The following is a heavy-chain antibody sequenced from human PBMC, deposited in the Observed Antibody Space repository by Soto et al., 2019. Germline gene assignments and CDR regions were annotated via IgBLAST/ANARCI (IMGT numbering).Heavy chain of an antibody. Sequence: SQTLSLTCAISGDSFSSNSAFCNWIRQSPSRGLEWLGRTYYRSKWYNDYAVSVKSRITINPDTSKNQFSLQLNSVTPEDTAVYYCARGIRYSSSWYYNWFDPWGQGTLVTVSS. CDR1: GDSFSSNSAF. J-gene: IGHJ5*02. CDR3: ARGIRYSSSWYYNWFDP. CDR2: TYYRSKWYN. D-gene: IGHD6-13*01. V-gene: IGHV6-1*01.